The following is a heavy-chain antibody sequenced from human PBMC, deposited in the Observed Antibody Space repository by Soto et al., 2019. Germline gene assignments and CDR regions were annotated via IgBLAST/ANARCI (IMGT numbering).Heavy chain of an antibody. CDR1: GFTFSSYA. CDR2: ISGSGGST. CDR3: AKGKYAARSSSDV. D-gene: IGHD6-6*01. Sequence: GGSLRLSCAASGFTFSSYAMSWVRQAPGKGLEWVSAISGSGGSTYYADSVKGRFTISRDNSKNTLYLQMNSLRAEDTAVCYCAKGKYAARSSSDVWGKGTTVTVSS. J-gene: IGHJ6*04. V-gene: IGHV3-23*01.